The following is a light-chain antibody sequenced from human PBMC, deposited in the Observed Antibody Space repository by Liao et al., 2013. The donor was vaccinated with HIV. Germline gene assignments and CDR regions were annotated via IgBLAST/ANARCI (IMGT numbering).Light chain of an antibody. CDR3: QAWDGNSAV. J-gene: IGLJ1*01. CDR1: NLGDKY. Sequence: SYDLTQPPSVSVSPGQTTSVTCSGDNLGDKYTSWYQQKPGQSPVLVIYHDNKRPSGIPERFSGSNSGNTATLTVRGTQPMDEADYYCQAWDGNSAVFGPGTKVTVL. V-gene: IGLV3-1*01. CDR2: HDN.